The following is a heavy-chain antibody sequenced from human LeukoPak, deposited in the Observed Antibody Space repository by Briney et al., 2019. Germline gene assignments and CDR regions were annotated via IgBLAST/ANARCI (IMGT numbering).Heavy chain of an antibody. V-gene: IGHV6-1*01. J-gene: IGHJ4*02. CDR1: GDSVSSNSAA. CDR2: TYYRSKWYN. CDR3: ARAGGDSWYFDH. Sequence: SQTLSLTCAIPGDSVSSNSAAWNWIRQSPSRGLEWLGRTYYRSKWYNDYAISVKSRITISPDASKNQFSLQLNSVTPEDTAVYYCARAGGDSWYFDHWGQGALVTVSS. D-gene: IGHD2-21*02.